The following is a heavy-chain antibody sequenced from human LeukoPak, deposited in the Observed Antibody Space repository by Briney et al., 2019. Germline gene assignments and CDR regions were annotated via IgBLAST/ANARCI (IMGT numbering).Heavy chain of an antibody. Sequence: GGSLRLSCAASGFTFSSHGMNWVRQAPGKGLEWVSGISPNGVITYYADSVKGRFTISRDNAKNSLYLQMDSLRAEDTAVYYCARPRGCSSNRCNNFDYWGQGALVTVSS. CDR1: GFTFSSHG. J-gene: IGHJ4*02. D-gene: IGHD2-2*01. CDR2: ISPNGVIT. CDR3: ARPRGCSSNRCNNFDY. V-gene: IGHV3-48*03.